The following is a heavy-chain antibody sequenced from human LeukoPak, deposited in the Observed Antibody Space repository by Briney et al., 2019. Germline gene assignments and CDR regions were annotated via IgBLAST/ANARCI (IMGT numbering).Heavy chain of an antibody. J-gene: IGHJ5*02. CDR2: IYHSGST. CDR1: GGSISSSNW. V-gene: IGHV4-4*02. CDR3: ARAFNMSPNWFDP. D-gene: IGHD2/OR15-2a*01. Sequence: SETLSLTCAVSGGSISSSNWWSWVRQPPGKGLEWIGEIYHSGSTNYNPSLKSRVTISVDTSKNQFSLKLSSVTAADTAVYYCARAFNMSPNWFDPWGQGTLVTVSS.